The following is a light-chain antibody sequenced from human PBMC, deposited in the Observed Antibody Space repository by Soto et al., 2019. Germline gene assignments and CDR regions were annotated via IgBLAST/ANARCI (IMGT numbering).Light chain of an antibody. CDR3: LAWDSSTGVV. CDR2: QDS. J-gene: IGLJ2*01. V-gene: IGLV3-1*01. CDR1: KLGDKY. Sequence: SYELTQPPSVSVSPGQTASITCSGAKLGDKYACWYQQKPGQCPVLVIYQDSKRPSAIPERFSGSNSGITATLTISGTQAMDEADYYCLAWDSSTGVVFGGGTKLTVL.